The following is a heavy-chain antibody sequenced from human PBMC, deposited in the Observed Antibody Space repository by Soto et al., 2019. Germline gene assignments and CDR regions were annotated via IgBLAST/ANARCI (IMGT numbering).Heavy chain of an antibody. J-gene: IGHJ4*02. V-gene: IGHV3-30*18. CDR3: VKEFGVAGSSYESFFDY. D-gene: IGHD5-18*01. CDR1: GFTLSSHG. CDR2: VSYDGGTK. Sequence: QVQLVESGGGVVQPGGALRLSCAASGFTLSSHGMQWVRQAPGKGLEWVAVVSYDGGTKYYADSVKGRFTISGDNSKNTLYLQMNSLRAEDTAVYYCVKEFGVAGSSYESFFDYWGQGTLVTVSS.